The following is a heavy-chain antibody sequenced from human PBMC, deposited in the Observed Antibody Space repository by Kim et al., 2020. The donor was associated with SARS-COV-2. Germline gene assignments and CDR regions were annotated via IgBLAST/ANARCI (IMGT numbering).Heavy chain of an antibody. D-gene: IGHD3-3*02. CDR3: ARSEGRASWHHFDY. V-gene: IGHV4-59*01. J-gene: IGHJ4*02. CDR1: SDSFSAYY. CDR2: IFYGGDT. Sequence: SETLSLTCTVSSDSFSAYYWSWIRHLPGKGLEWIGYIFYGGDTNYNPSLKSRVTISWDTSRNQFSVDPTSVTDADTAVYYCARSEGRASWHHFDYWGQGILVTVSS.